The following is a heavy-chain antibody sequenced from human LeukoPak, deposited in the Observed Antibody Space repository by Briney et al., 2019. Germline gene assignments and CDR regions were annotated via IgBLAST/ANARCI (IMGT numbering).Heavy chain of an antibody. CDR1: GITFSSYD. J-gene: IGHJ3*02. V-gene: IGHV3-23*01. CDR3: AKLPTIFGVADSFDI. D-gene: IGHD3-3*01. CDR2: ISDRGKT. Sequence: PGRSLRLSCVASGITFSSYDMSWVRQAPGKGLEWISAISDRGKTDYADCVKGRFTISRDNSKNTLYLQLSSLRADDTAIYYCAKLPTIFGVADSFDIWGQGTLVTVSS.